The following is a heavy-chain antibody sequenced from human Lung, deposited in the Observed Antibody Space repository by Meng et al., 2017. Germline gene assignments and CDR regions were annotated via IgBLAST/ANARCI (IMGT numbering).Heavy chain of an antibody. CDR1: GFTSTDHW. J-gene: IGHJ1*01. CDR2: INRDGTKP. V-gene: IGHV3-74*01. D-gene: IGHD1-1*01. CDR3: TNDRLNH. Sequence: EVQLVESGGGLVPPGGSLRLSCAASGFTSTDHWMHWVRQGPGKGLVWVSRINRDGTKPTYADSVKGRFTISRDNAKNTLYLQMNNLRAEDTAFYYCTNDRLNHWGQGALVTVSS.